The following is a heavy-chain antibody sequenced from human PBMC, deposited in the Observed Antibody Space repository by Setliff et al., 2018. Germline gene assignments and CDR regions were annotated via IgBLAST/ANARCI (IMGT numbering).Heavy chain of an antibody. V-gene: IGHV3-30*04. D-gene: IGHD6-13*01. J-gene: IGHJ4*02. CDR2: ISYDGSTK. Sequence: LRLSCAASGFTFSNYAMHWVRQAPGKGLEWVAVISYDGSTKYYTDSVKGRFTISTDTSKSTLYLQMNSLRTEDTAVYYCARPLSSSWYVGLDSWGQGTLVTVSS. CDR1: GFTFSNYA. CDR3: ARPLSSSWYVGLDS.